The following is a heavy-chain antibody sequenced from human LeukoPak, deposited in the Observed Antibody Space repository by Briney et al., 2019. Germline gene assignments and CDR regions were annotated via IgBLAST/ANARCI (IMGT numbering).Heavy chain of an antibody. Sequence: ASVKVSCKASGGTFSSYVISWVRQAPGQGLEWMGRIIPILGIANYAQKFQGRVTITADKSTSTAYMELSSLRSEDTAVYYCARDEDSSGYYYVYWGQGTLVTVSS. CDR2: IIPILGIA. CDR3: ARDEDSSGYYYVY. D-gene: IGHD3-22*01. J-gene: IGHJ4*02. CDR1: GGTFSSYV. V-gene: IGHV1-69*04.